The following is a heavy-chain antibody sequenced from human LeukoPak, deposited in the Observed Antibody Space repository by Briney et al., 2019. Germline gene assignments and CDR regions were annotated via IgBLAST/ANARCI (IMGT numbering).Heavy chain of an antibody. V-gene: IGHV1-8*01. CDR1: GYTFTSYD. Sequence: GASVKDSCKASGYTFTSYDVNWVRQATGQGLEWMGWVNPNSGDTAYAQNFQGRVTMTRDTSINTAYMELSSLRSEDTAVYYCARGAWTSSFDYWGQGTLVTVSS. CDR2: VNPNSGDT. D-gene: IGHD6-6*01. J-gene: IGHJ4*02. CDR3: ARGAWTSSFDY.